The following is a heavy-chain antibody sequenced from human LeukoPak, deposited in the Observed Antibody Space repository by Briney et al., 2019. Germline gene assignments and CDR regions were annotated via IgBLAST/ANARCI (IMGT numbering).Heavy chain of an antibody. V-gene: IGHV3-7*01. D-gene: IGHD2-15*01. CDR3: ARAVGYCSGGSCYYYYYYMDV. CDR2: IKQDGSEK. J-gene: IGHJ6*03. Sequence: GGSLRLSCAASGFTFSSHWMSWVRQAPGKRLEWVANIKQDGSEKYYVDSVKGRFTISRDNAKNSLYPQMNSLRAEDTAVYYCARAVGYCSGGSCYYYYYYMDVWGKGTTVTISS. CDR1: GFTFSSHW.